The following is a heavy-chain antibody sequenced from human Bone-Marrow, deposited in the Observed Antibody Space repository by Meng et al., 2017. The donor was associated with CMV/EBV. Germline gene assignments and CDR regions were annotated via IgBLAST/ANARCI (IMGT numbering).Heavy chain of an antibody. J-gene: IGHJ6*01. CDR1: GFTFSSYA. Sequence: GESLKISCAASGFTFSSYAMHWVRQAPGKGLEWVAVISYDGSNKYYADSVKGRFTISRDNSKNTLYLQMNSLRAEDTAVYYCARSTPYYYGMDVWGQGTTVTGSS. CDR3: ARSTPYYYGMDV. CDR2: ISYDGSNK. V-gene: IGHV3-30-3*01.